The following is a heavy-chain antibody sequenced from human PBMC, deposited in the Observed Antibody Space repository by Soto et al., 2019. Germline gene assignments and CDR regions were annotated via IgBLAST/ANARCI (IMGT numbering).Heavy chain of an antibody. V-gene: IGHV3-7*01. Sequence: GGSLRLACAASGFTFTSYWMSWVRQAPGKGLEWVANLKQDGSEKYYVDSVKGRFTISRDNAKNSLYLQMNSLRAEDTAVYYCARDESYDILTGYYTPQRFDYWGQGTLVTVSS. CDR2: LKQDGSEK. CDR1: GFTFTSYW. D-gene: IGHD3-9*01. J-gene: IGHJ4*02. CDR3: ARDESYDILTGYYTPQRFDY.